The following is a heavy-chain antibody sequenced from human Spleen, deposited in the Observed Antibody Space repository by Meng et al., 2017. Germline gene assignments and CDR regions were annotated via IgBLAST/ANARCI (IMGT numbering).Heavy chain of an antibody. D-gene: IGHD3-16*02. CDR3: ARGGYDYVWGSYRYDLDY. V-gene: IGHV1-2*02. CDR2: INPNSGGT. Sequence: ASVKVSCKASGYTFTGYYMHWVRQAPGQGLEWMGWINPNSGGTNYAQKFQGRVTMTRDTSISTAYMELSRLRSDDTAVYYCARGGYDYVWGSYRYDLDYWGHGTRV. CDR1: GYTFTGYY. J-gene: IGHJ4*01.